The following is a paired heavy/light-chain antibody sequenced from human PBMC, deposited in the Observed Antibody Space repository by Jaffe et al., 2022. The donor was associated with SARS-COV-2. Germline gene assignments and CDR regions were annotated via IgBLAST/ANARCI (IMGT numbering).Heavy chain of an antibody. CDR2: IKSKTDGGTT. D-gene: IGHD2-2*02. CDR3: TTDQVVPAAIYYYYYGMDV. CDR1: GFTFSNAW. V-gene: IGHV3-15*01. Sequence: EVQLVESGGGLVKPGGSLRLSCAASGFTFSNAWMSWVRQAPGKGLEWVGRIKSKTDGGTTDYAAPVKGRFTISRDDSKNTLYLQMNSLKTEDTAVYYCTTDQVVPAAIYYYYYGMDVWGQGTTVTVSS. J-gene: IGHJ6*02.
Light chain of an antibody. CDR1: QGIRND. CDR2: AAS. CDR3: LQHNSYPFT. V-gene: IGKV1-17*01. J-gene: IGKJ3*01. Sequence: DIQMTQSPSSLSASVGDRVTITCRASQGIRNDLGWYQQKPGKAPKRLIYAASSLQSGVPSRFSGSGSGTEFTLTISSLQPEDFATYYCLQHNSYPFTFGPGTKVDIK.